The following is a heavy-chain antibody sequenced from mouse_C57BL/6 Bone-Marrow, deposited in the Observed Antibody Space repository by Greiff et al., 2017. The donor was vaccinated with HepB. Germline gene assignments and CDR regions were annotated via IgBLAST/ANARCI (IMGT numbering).Heavy chain of an antibody. Sequence: DVKLVESGGGLVKPGGSLKLSCAASGFTFSSYAMSWVRQTPEKRLEWVATISDGGSYTYYPDNVKGRFTISRDNAKNNLYLQMSHLKSEDTAMYYCARDRGIYYYPFAYWGQGTLVTVSA. D-gene: IGHD1-1*01. CDR3: ARDRGIYYYPFAY. V-gene: IGHV5-4*01. CDR2: ISDGGSYT. CDR1: GFTFSSYA. J-gene: IGHJ3*01.